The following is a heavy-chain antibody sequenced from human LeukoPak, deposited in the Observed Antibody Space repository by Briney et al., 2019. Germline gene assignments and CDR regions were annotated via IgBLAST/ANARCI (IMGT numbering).Heavy chain of an antibody. J-gene: IGHJ4*02. Sequence: GGSLRLSCAASGFTFSSYGMHWVRQAPGKGLEWVAVISYDGSNKYYADSVKGRFTISRDNSKNTLYLQMNSLRAEDTAVYYCAKDWSMGGDYAVELYFDYWGQGTLVTVSS. CDR2: ISYDGSNK. CDR1: GFTFSSYG. CDR3: AKDWSMGGDYAVELYFDY. D-gene: IGHD4-17*01. V-gene: IGHV3-30*18.